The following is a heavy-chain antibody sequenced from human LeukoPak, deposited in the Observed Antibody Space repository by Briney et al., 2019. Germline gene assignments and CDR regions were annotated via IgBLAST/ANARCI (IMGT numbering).Heavy chain of an antibody. CDR1: GFTFSSYG. CDR3: GKEGIAVAGYLDY. J-gene: IGHJ4*02. Sequence: GGSLRLSCAASGFTFSSYGMHWVRQAPGKGLEWVAYIRYDGSNKYYADSVKGRFTIPRDNSKNTLYLQMNSLRAEDTAVYYCGKEGIAVAGYLDYWGQGTLVTVSS. V-gene: IGHV3-30*02. D-gene: IGHD6-19*01. CDR2: IRYDGSNK.